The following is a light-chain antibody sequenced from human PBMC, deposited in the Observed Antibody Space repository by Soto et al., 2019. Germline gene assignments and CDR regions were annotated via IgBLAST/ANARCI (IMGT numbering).Light chain of an antibody. V-gene: IGLV2-8*01. CDR3: SSYAGSFHLV. CDR2: EVS. CDR1: SSDVGAYNY. J-gene: IGLJ3*02. Sequence: QSVLTQPPSASGSPGQSVTISCTGTSSDVGAYNYVSWYQQHPGKAPKLMISEVSKRPSGVPDRFSGSKSGNTASLIVSGLQAEDEADYYCSSYAGSFHLVFGGGTQLTVL.